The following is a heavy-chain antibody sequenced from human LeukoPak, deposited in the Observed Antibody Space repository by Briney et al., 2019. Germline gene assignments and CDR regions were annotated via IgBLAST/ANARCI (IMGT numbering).Heavy chain of an antibody. Sequence: ASVKVSCKASGYTFTGYYMHWVRQAPGQGLEWMGWINPNSGGTNYAQKFQGRVTMTRDTSISTAYMELSRLRSDDTAVYYCARPGNVVGGGYGAVYWGQGTLVTVSS. J-gene: IGHJ4*02. CDR1: GYTFTGYY. CDR2: INPNSGGT. V-gene: IGHV1-2*02. D-gene: IGHD1-26*01. CDR3: ARPGNVVGGGYGAVY.